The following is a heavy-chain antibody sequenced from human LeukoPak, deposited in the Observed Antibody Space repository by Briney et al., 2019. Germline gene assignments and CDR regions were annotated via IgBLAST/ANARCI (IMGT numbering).Heavy chain of an antibody. D-gene: IGHD3-10*01. CDR1: GYNLNTYH. CDR2: ITSTGTTT. Sequence: ASVRVSCKASGYNLNTYHMHWVRQAPGQGLEWMGIITSTGTTTICAQKFQGRVTMTRDTSTSTVYMDLSSLRSDDTAVYYCARDGMGVIKAFDIWGQGTMVTVSS. CDR3: ARDGMGVIKAFDI. V-gene: IGHV1-46*02. J-gene: IGHJ3*02.